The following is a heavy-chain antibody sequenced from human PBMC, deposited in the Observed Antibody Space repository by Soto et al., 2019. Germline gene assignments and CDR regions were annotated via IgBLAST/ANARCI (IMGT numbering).Heavy chain of an antibody. Sequence: QVQLVQSGAEVKKPGASVKVSCKASGYTFTSYAMHWVRQAPGQRLEWMGWINAGNGNTKYSQKFQGRVPITRDTSASTAYMELSSLRSEDTAVYYCARDITTLRGGAFDIWGQGTMVTVSS. CDR2: INAGNGNT. D-gene: IGHD1-20*01. J-gene: IGHJ3*02. V-gene: IGHV1-3*01. CDR1: GYTFTSYA. CDR3: ARDITTLRGGAFDI.